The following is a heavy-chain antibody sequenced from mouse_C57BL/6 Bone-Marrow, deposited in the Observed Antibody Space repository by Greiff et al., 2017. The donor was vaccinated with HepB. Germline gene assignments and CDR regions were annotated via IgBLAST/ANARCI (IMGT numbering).Heavy chain of an antibody. D-gene: IGHD2-3*01. Sequence: QVQLKESGAELARPGASVKLSCKASGYTFTSYGISWVNQRTGQGLEWIGEIYPRSGNTYYNEKFKGTATLTADKSSSTAYMELRSLTSEDSAVYFCARNDGYADYWGQGTTLTVSS. CDR3: ARNDGYADY. J-gene: IGHJ2*01. V-gene: IGHV1-81*01. CDR1: GYTFTSYG. CDR2: IYPRSGNT.